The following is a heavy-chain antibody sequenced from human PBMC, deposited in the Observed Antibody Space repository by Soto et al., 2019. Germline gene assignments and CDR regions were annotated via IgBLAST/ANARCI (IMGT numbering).Heavy chain of an antibody. CDR3: ARREYYDTTGYFDY. J-gene: IGHJ4*02. CDR2: ISRSGDNI. D-gene: IGHD3-22*01. V-gene: IGHV3-23*01. Sequence: EVQLLESGGGLVQPGGSLRLSCAASGFTFSLCAMSWVRQAPGKGLEWVSAISRSGDNIYYAGSVKGRFTISRDNSRNTLSLQMNSLRAEDTAVYYCARREYYDTTGYFDYWGQGTLVTVS. CDR1: GFTFSLCA.